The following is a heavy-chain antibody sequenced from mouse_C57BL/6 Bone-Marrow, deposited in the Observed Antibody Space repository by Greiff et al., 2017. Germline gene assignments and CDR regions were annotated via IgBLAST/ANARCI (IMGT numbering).Heavy chain of an antibody. CDR3: TRTRGSDY. J-gene: IGHJ2*01. CDR2: IDPENGDT. V-gene: IGHV14-4*01. CDR1: GFNIKDDY. Sequence: VQLQQSGAELVRPGASVKLSCTASGFNIKDDYMHWVKQRPEQGLEWIGWIDPENGDTEYASKFQGKATLTADTSSNTADLQRSSLTSEDTAVEYCTRTRGSDYWGQGTTLTVSS. D-gene: IGHD3-3*01.